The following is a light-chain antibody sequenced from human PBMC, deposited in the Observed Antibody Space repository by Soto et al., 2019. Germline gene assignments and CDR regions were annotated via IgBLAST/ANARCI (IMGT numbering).Light chain of an antibody. V-gene: IGKV1-5*01. CDR2: DAS. CDR3: QQYNSFWT. J-gene: IGKJ1*01. Sequence: DIQMTQSPSTLSASVGDRVTITCRASQSISSWLAWYQQKPGKAPRLLIYDASYLERGVPSRFSGSASGTEFTLTISDLQPDDLATYYCQQYNSFWTFGQGTKVEI. CDR1: QSISSW.